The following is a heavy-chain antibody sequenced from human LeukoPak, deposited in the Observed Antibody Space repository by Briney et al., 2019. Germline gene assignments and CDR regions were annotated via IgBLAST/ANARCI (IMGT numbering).Heavy chain of an antibody. D-gene: IGHD3-16*02. V-gene: IGHV3-53*01. CDR3: VKRLTLGDLSIKGAFAL. CDR1: GFTVTYYY. Sequence: GGSLRLSCAASGFTVTYYYMSWVRQAPGKGLEWVSVIWIDGGTYYADSVRGRFTISRDDSKNTLFLQMNSLRVEDSAMYYCVKRLTLGDLSIKGAFALWGQGTMVTVAS. J-gene: IGHJ3*01. CDR2: IWIDGGT.